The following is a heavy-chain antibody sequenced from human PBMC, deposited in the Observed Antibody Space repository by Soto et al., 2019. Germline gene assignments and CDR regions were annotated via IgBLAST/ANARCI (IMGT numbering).Heavy chain of an antibody. CDR1: DGYLSTYY. J-gene: IGHJ3*02. CDR2: INHSGSN. CDR3: ARGGSSDWQVAFDI. Sequence: QVQQQQWGAGLLKPSETLSLTCAVDDGYLSTYYCNWIRQSPGKGLEWIGKINHSGSNNYNPSLKRRVTISIDMSKNEVYLRQSSVTAADTAVYYCARGGSSDWQVAFDIWGQGTMVTVSS. V-gene: IGHV4-34*01. D-gene: IGHD2-21*02.